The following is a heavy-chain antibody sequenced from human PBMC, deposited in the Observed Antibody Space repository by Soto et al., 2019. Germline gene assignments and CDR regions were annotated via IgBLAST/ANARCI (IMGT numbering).Heavy chain of an antibody. CDR2: IIPIFGTA. J-gene: IGHJ6*02. CDR3: ARAGRYCSGGSCYRYYGMDV. V-gene: IGHV1-69*13. Sequence: SVKVSCKASGGTFSSYAISWVRQAPGQGXEWMGGIIPIFGTANYAQKFQGRVTITADESTSTAYMELSSLRSEDTAVYYCARAGRYCSGGSCYRYYGMDVWGQGTTVTVSS. D-gene: IGHD2-15*01. CDR1: GGTFSSYA.